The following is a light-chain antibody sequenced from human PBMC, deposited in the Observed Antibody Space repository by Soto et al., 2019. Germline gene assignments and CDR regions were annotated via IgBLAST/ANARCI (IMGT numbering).Light chain of an antibody. J-gene: IGKJ1*01. CDR1: QSVSSSY. CDR3: QERTGWPPWT. V-gene: IGKV3-11*01. CDR2: DAS. Sequence: EILFTQSPGTLSLSPGERPTSSWRASQSVSSSYLAWYQQKPGQATRLLIYDASKRAYGFPARFSGSGSGTDFTLTIRSLEPEDFAVYYCQERTGWPPWTFGQGTKVDIK.